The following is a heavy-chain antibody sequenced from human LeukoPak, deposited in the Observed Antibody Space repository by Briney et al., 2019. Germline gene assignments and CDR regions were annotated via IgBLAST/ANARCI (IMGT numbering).Heavy chain of an antibody. Sequence: PGGSLRLSCAASGFTFSSYEMNWVRQAPGKGLEWVSFISSSGDDIYYVDSVKGRFTISRDNAKHSLYLQMNSLRAEDTAMYYCARKVAGAAPFDSWGQGTLVTVSS. D-gene: IGHD6-19*01. J-gene: IGHJ4*02. V-gene: IGHV3-48*03. CDR1: GFTFSSYE. CDR3: ARKVAGAAPFDS. CDR2: ISSSGDDI.